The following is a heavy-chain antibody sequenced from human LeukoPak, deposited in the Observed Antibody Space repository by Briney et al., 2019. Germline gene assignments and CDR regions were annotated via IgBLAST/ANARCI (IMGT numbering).Heavy chain of an antibody. V-gene: IGHV1-2*02. CDR2: INPNSGGT. J-gene: IGHJ4*02. CDR1: GYTFTGYY. D-gene: IGHD3-10*01. CDR3: ARAPPGYYGSGSYMPQ. Sequence: ASVTVSCKASGYTFTGYYMHWLRQAPGQALEWMGWINPNSGGTNYAQKFQGRVTMTTDTSISTAYMELSRLRSDDTAVYYCARAPPGYYGSGSYMPQWGQGTLVTVSS.